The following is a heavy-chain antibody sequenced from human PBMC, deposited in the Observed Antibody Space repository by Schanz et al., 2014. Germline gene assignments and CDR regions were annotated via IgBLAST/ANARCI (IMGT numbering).Heavy chain of an antibody. D-gene: IGHD2-2*02. Sequence: EVQLVESGGGFVQPGGSLRLSCAASGYTFSSNAMSWVRQAPGKGLEWVSTISGSGGSTYYADSVKGRFTISRDNSKNALSLQLNSLRADDTAVYYCAKHLYQYNYYGMDVWGQGTTVTVSS. CDR3: AKHLYQYNYYGMDV. V-gene: IGHV3-23*04. CDR1: GYTFSSNA. CDR2: ISGSGGST. J-gene: IGHJ6*02.